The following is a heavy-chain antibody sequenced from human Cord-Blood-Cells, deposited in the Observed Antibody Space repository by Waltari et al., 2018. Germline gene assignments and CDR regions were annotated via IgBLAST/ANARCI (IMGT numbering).Heavy chain of an antibody. J-gene: IGHJ3*02. D-gene: IGHD1-26*01. V-gene: IGHV3-9*01. CDR1: GFTFDDYA. Sequence: EVQLVESGGGLVHLGRYLRLSCAASGFTFDDYAIHWVRHAAGKGLEWVSGISWNSGSIGYADSVKGRFTISRDNAKNSLYLQMNSLRAEDTALYYCAKDSGSYYSGAFDIWGQGTMVTVSS. CDR3: AKDSGSYYSGAFDI. CDR2: ISWNSGSI.